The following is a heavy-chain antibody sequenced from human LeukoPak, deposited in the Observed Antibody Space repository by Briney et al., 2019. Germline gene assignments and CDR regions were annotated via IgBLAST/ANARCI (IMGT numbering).Heavy chain of an antibody. Sequence: ASVKVSCKVSGYSLTELSMHWVRQAPGKGLEWMGGFDPEDGETIYAQKFQGSVTMTEDTSTDTAYMELSSLRSDDTAVYYCATFGAKWLRLGSFFDWGQGTLVTVSS. V-gene: IGHV1-24*01. CDR3: ATFGAKWLRLGSFFD. CDR2: FDPEDGET. CDR1: GYSLTELS. J-gene: IGHJ4*02. D-gene: IGHD5-12*01.